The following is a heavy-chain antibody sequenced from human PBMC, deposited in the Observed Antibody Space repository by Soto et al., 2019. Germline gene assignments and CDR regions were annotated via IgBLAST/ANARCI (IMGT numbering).Heavy chain of an antibody. J-gene: IGHJ4*02. V-gene: IGHV4-39*01. CDR2: IYYSGST. CDR1: GGSISSSSYY. CDR3: ARRQSSSWYGL. Sequence: QLQLQESGPGLVKPSETLSLTCTVSGGSISSSSYYWGWIRQPPGKGLEWIGSIYYSGSTYYNPSLQSRVTISVDTSKNQFSLQLSSVTAADTAVYYCARRQSSSWYGLWGQGTLVTVSS. D-gene: IGHD6-13*01.